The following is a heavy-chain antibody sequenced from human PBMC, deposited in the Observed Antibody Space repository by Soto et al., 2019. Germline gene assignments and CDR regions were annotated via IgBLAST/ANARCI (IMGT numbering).Heavy chain of an antibody. Sequence: SVKVSCKASGGTFSSYAISWVRQAPGQGLEWMGGIIPIFGTANYAQKFQGRVTITADESTSTAYMELSSLRSEDTAVYYCARTSSSSWYDYYYYYGMDVWGQGTKVTVSS. CDR1: GGTFSSYA. V-gene: IGHV1-69*13. CDR3: ARTSSSSWYDYYYYYGMDV. D-gene: IGHD6-13*01. J-gene: IGHJ6*02. CDR2: IIPIFGTA.